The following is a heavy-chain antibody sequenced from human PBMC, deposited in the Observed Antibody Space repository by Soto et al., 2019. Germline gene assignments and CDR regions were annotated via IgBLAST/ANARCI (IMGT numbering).Heavy chain of an antibody. Sequence: QVQLVESGGGVVQPGRSLRLSCAASGFTFSSFGMHWVRQAPGKGLEWVAVASYDGSHKYYADSVKGRFTISRDNSKNTLYLQMNSLRTEDTAVYYCAKERSVVATTPDFDYWGQGTLVTVSS. V-gene: IGHV3-30*18. CDR2: ASYDGSHK. CDR1: GFTFSSFG. J-gene: IGHJ4*02. CDR3: AKERSVVATTPDFDY. D-gene: IGHD5-12*01.